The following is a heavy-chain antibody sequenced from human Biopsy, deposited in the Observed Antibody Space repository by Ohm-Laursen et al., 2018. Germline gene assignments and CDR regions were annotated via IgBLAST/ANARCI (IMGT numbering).Heavy chain of an antibody. Sequence: ASVKVSCKASGGTFNNYGITWVRQAPGQGLEWMGWIDTINGGTRSAQKFQGRVTMTRDTSISTAYMELSRLTSDDTAVYYCARERDPWGQGTLVTVSS. CDR2: IDTINGGT. J-gene: IGHJ5*02. CDR1: GGTFNNYG. CDR3: ARERDP. V-gene: IGHV1-2*02.